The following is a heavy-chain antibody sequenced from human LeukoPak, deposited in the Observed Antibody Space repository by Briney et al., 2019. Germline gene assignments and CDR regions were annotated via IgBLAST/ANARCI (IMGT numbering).Heavy chain of an antibody. CDR2: LSYNGGT. J-gene: IGHJ4*02. V-gene: IGHV4-39*01. CDR1: GGSLSSTNNY. Sequence: SETLSLTCTVSGGSLSSTNNYWGWIRQPPGEGLEWIVSLSYNGGTYYNPSLESRVTISVDTSKNQYSLKLISVTAADTALYYCARQRSPCSGGACYFDYWGQGTLVTVSS. D-gene: IGHD2-15*01. CDR3: ARQRSPCSGGACYFDY.